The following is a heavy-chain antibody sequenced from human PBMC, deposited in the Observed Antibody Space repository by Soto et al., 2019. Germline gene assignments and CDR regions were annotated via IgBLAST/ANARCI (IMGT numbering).Heavy chain of an antibody. V-gene: IGHV1-46*01. D-gene: IGHD3-22*01. Sequence: ASVKVSCKASGYTFTSYYMHWVRQAPGQGLEWMGIINPSGGSTSYAQKFQGRVTMTRDTSTSTVYMELSSLRSEDTAVYYCARIMIVVVMNYYYYGMDVWGQGTTVTVSS. J-gene: IGHJ6*02. CDR1: GYTFTSYY. CDR3: ARIMIVVVMNYYYYGMDV. CDR2: INPSGGST.